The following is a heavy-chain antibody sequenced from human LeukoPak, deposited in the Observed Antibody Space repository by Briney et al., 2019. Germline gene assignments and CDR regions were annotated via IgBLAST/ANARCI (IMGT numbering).Heavy chain of an antibody. CDR2: IYYSGST. J-gene: IGHJ4*02. V-gene: IGHV4-30-4*08. D-gene: IGHD2-15*01. CDR1: GGSISSGDYY. Sequence: PSQTLSLTCTVSGGSISSGDYYWSWIRQPPGKGLEWIGYIYYSGSTYCNPSLKSRVTISVDTSKNQFSLKLSSVTAADTAVYYCAREVDTYYFDYWGQGTLVTVSS. CDR3: AREVDTYYFDY.